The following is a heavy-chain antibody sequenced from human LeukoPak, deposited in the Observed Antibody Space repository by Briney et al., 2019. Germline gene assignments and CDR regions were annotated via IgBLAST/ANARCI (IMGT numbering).Heavy chain of an antibody. J-gene: IGHJ5*02. D-gene: IGHD2-2*02. CDR2: ISGSGGGT. CDR3: AKLFYIVVVPAAISA. CDR1: GFTFSSYA. V-gene: IGHV3-23*01. Sequence: GGSLRLSCAASGFTFSSYAMSWVRQAPGKGLELVSAISGSGGGTYYADSVRGRFTISRDNSKNTLYLQMNSLRAEDTAVYYCAKLFYIVVVPAAISAWGQGTLVTVSS.